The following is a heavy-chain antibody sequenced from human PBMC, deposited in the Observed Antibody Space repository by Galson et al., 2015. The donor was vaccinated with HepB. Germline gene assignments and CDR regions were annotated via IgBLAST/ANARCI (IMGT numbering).Heavy chain of an antibody. J-gene: IGHJ4*02. CDR3: ARDRAVVTLGAFDY. CDR2: INQDGSEK. CDR1: GFTFSRYW. V-gene: IGHV3-7*01. Sequence: SLRLSCAASGFTFSRYWMSWVRQAPGKGLEWVANINQDGSEKYFVDSVKGRFTISRDNAKNSLYLQTNSLRAEDTAVYYCARDRAVVTLGAFDYWGQGTLVTVSS. D-gene: IGHD3-16*01.